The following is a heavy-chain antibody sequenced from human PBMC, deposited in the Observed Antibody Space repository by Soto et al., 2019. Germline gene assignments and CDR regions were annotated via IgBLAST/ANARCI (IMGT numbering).Heavy chain of an antibody. Sequence: GASVKVSCKASGYTFTSYGISWARQAPGQGLEWMGWTSAYNGNTNYAQKLQGRVTMTTDTSTSTAYMELRSLRSDDTAVYYCAREGQIVGDYYYYYGMDVWGQGTTVTVSS. CDR2: TSAYNGNT. D-gene: IGHD1-26*01. V-gene: IGHV1-18*01. CDR3: AREGQIVGDYYYYYGMDV. CDR1: GYTFTSYG. J-gene: IGHJ6*02.